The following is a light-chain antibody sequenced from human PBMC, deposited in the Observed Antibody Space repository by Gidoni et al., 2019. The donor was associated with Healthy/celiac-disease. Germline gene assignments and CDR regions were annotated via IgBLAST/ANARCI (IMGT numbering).Light chain of an antibody. V-gene: IGKV3-11*01. CDR1: QSVSSY. CDR2: DAS. CDR3: QQRSNWPPFT. Sequence: EIVWTQSPATLSLSPGERATLSCRASQSVSSYLDWYQQKPGQAPRLLIYDASNRATGIPARFRGSGSGTDFTLTISSLEPEDFAVYYCQQRSNWPPFTFGPGTKVDIK. J-gene: IGKJ3*01.